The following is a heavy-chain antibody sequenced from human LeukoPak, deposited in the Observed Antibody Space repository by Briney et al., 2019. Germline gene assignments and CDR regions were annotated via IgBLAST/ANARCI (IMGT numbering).Heavy chain of an antibody. Sequence: GGSLRLSCAASGFTFSSYGMHWVRQAPGKGLEGMAVIWYDGSNKYYADSVKGRFTISRDNSKNTLYLQMNSLRAEDTAVYYCARGAITDTVNDAFDIWGQGTMVTVSS. J-gene: IGHJ3*02. V-gene: IGHV3-33*01. CDR3: ARGAITDTVNDAFDI. CDR1: GFTFSSYG. D-gene: IGHD4-17*01. CDR2: IWYDGSNK.